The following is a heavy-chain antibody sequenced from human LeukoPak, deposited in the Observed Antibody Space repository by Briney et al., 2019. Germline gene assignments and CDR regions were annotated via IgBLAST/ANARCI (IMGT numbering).Heavy chain of an antibody. CDR2: INHSGST. D-gene: IGHD2-2*03. J-gene: IGHJ4*02. Sequence: SETLSLTCAVYGGSFSGYYWSWIRQPPGKGREWMGEINHSGSTNYNPSLKSRVTISVDTSKNQFSLKLSSVTAADTAVYYCARPYGYCSSTSCHGGYFDYWGQGTLVTVSS. CDR3: ARPYGYCSSTSCHGGYFDY. CDR1: GGSFSGYY. V-gene: IGHV4-34*01.